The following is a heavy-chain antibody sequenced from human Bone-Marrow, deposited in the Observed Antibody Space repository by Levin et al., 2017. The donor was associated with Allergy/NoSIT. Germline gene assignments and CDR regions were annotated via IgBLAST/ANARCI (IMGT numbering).Heavy chain of an antibody. CDR2: ISYDGSSK. D-gene: IGHD3-10*01. J-gene: IGHJ4*02. V-gene: IGHV3-30*04. CDR1: GFGFRTYP. Sequence: GGSLRLSCSASGFGFRTYPMDWVRRAPGKGLHWVTTISYDGSSKEYADSVKGRFTISRDNSERTLYLQMNSLRIEDTGVYYCARVDPTGSYDYWGQGTLVSVST. CDR3: ARVDPTGSYDY.